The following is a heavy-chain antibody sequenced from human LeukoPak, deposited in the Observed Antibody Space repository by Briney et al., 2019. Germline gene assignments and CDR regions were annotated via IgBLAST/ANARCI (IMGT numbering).Heavy chain of an antibody. CDR1: GGSTSSYY. Sequence: SETLSLTCTVSGGSTSSYYWSWIRQPPGKGLEWIGYISYSGSTNYNPSLKSRVTISADTSKNQFSLKLSSVTAADTAVYYCARHRKQQLFGARPPTYFDYWGQGTLVTVSS. CDR3: ARHRKQQLFGARPPTYFDY. CDR2: ISYSGST. V-gene: IGHV4-59*08. J-gene: IGHJ4*02. D-gene: IGHD6-13*01.